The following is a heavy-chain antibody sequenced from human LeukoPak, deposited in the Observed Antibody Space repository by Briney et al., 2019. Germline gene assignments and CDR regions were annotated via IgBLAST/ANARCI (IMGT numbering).Heavy chain of an antibody. CDR3: ARHVRYYYGMDV. J-gene: IGHJ6*04. Sequence: PGESLKISCKGSGYSFTSYWISWVRQMPGKGLEWMGRIDPSDSYTNYSPSFQGHVTVSADKSISTAYLQWSSLKASDTAMYYCARHVRYYYGMDVWGKGTTVAVSS. CDR1: GYSFTSYW. CDR2: IDPSDSYT. V-gene: IGHV5-10-1*01. D-gene: IGHD2-8*01.